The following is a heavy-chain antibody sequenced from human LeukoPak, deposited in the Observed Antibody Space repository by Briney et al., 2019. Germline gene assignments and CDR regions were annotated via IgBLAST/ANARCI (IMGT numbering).Heavy chain of an antibody. V-gene: IGHV4-34*01. CDR3: TRGRSSGWYRGVPFDY. Sequence: SETLSLTCAVYGGSFSGYYWSWIRQPPGKGLEWIGEINHSGSTNYNPSLKSRVTISVDTSKNQFSLKLSSVTAADTAVYYCTRGRSSGWYRGVPFDYWGQGTLVTVSS. CDR2: INHSGST. J-gene: IGHJ4*02. D-gene: IGHD6-19*01. CDR1: GGSFSGYY.